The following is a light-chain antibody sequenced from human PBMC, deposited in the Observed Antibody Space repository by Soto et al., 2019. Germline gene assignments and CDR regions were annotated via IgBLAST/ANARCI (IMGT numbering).Light chain of an antibody. CDR1: QSVHGE. CDR2: GAS. Sequence: EIVMMQSPPALAVSPGERATLSCRASQSVHGELAWYQQKPGQAPRLLIYGASVRTAGTPARFSGSGSGTEFTLTISSLQSEDFAVYYCQQYHSWSPLTSGGGSKVEIK. V-gene: IGKV3-15*01. J-gene: IGKJ4*01. CDR3: QQYHSWSPLT.